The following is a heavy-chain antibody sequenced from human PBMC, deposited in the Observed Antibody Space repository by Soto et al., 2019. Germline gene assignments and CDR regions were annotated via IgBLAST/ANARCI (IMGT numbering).Heavy chain of an antibody. D-gene: IGHD2-2*01. CDR1: GFTFSNAW. J-gene: IGHJ4*01. Sequence: GGSLRLSCAASGFTFSNAWINWVRQAPGKGLEWVGRIKSKTDGGTTDFAAPVKGRFAISRDDSKYMEYLQMNSLKTEDTAVYYCTTDSDITSEIVRFDYCRHGTLVSVSS. V-gene: IGHV3-15*07. CDR2: IKSKTDGGTT. CDR3: TTDSDITSEIVRFDY.